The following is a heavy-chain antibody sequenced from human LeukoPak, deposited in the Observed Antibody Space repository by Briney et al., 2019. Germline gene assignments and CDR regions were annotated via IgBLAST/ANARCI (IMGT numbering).Heavy chain of an antibody. CDR3: ARNPLTGSTGEFDY. CDR1: GGSISSYY. D-gene: IGHD3-9*01. V-gene: IGHV4-4*07. CDR2: IYTSGST. Sequence: SETLSLTCTVSGGSISSYYWSWIRQPAGKGLEWIGRIYTSGSTNYNPSLKSRVTMSVDTSKNQFSLKLSSVTAADTAVHYCARNPLTGSTGEFDYWGQGTLVAVSS. J-gene: IGHJ4*02.